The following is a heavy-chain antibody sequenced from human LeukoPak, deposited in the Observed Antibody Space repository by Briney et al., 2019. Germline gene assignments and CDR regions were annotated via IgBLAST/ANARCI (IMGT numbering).Heavy chain of an antibody. CDR2: ISAYNGNT. V-gene: IGHV1-18*01. D-gene: IGHD2-2*01. CDR3: ARDPQRYCSSTSCYAGDYYYYGMDV. Sequence: ASVKVSCKASGGTFSSYAISWVRQAPGQGLEWKGWISAYNGNTNYGQKLQGRVTMTTDTSTSTAYMELRSLRSDDTAVYYCARDPQRYCSSTSCYAGDYYYYGMDVWGQGTTVTVSS. CDR1: GGTFSSYA. J-gene: IGHJ6*02.